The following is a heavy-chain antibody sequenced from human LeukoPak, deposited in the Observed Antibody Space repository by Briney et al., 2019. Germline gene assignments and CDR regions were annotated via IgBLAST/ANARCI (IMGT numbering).Heavy chain of an antibody. CDR1: GFIFTSFG. Sequence: GTSLRLSCAASGFIFTSFGMHWVRQAPGKGLEWVAVISYDGSLTYYADSVKGRFTISRDDSKNTLYLEMNSLRAEDTAVYYCAKAQAYYYDSKFDYWGQGTLVTVSS. V-gene: IGHV3-30*18. D-gene: IGHD3-22*01. CDR2: ISYDGSLT. J-gene: IGHJ4*02. CDR3: AKAQAYYYDSKFDY.